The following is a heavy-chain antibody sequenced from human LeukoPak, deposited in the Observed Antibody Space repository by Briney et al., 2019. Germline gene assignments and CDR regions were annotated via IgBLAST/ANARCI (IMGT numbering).Heavy chain of an antibody. CDR3: ARASYYDFWSGYYKEGGFDY. CDR2: INSDVSST. Sequence: PGGSLRLSCAASGFTFSSYWMHWVRQAPGKGLVWVSRINSDVSSTSYAASVNGRFTISRDNAKNTLYLQMNSLRDEDTAVYYCARASYYDFWSGYYKEGGFDYWGQGTLVTVSS. V-gene: IGHV3-74*01. D-gene: IGHD3-3*01. CDR1: GFTFSSYW. J-gene: IGHJ4*02.